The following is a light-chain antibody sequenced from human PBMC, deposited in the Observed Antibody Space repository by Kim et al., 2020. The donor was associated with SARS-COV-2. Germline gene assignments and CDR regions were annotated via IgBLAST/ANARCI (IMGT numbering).Light chain of an antibody. Sequence: GQAVTIACTVTSSDVGGYNYVSWYQQHPGKAPNLMIYEVSKRPSGVPDRFSGSKSGNTASLTVSGLQAEDEADYYCSSYAGSNNLVFGGGTQLTVL. CDR1: SSDVGGYNY. CDR2: EVS. V-gene: IGLV2-8*01. CDR3: SSYAGSNNLV. J-gene: IGLJ3*02.